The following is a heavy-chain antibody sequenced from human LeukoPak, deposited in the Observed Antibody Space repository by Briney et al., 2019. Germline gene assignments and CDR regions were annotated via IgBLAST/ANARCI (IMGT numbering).Heavy chain of an antibody. D-gene: IGHD3-10*01. Sequence: ASVKVSCKASGGTFSSYAISWVRQAPGQGLEWMGGIIPIFGTANYAQKFQGRVTITADESTSTAYMELSSLRSEDTAVYYCAGALSYYYGSGGFDYWGQGTLVTVSS. CDR3: AGALSYYYGSGGFDY. CDR1: GGTFSSYA. CDR2: IIPIFGTA. V-gene: IGHV1-69*13. J-gene: IGHJ4*02.